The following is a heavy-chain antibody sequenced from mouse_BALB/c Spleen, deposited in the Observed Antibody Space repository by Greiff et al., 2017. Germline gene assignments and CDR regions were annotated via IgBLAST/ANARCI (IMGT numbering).Heavy chain of an antibody. V-gene: IGHV5-6*01. D-gene: IGHD1-3*01. CDR3: ARQVNYWFAY. CDR1: GFTFSSYG. Sequence: EVMLVESGGDLVKPGGSLKLSCAASGFTFSSYGMSWVRQTPDKRLEWVATISSGGSYTYYPDSVKGRFTISRDNAKNTLYLQMSSLKSEDTAMYYCARQVNYWFAYWGQGTLVTVSA. J-gene: IGHJ3*01. CDR2: ISSGGSYT.